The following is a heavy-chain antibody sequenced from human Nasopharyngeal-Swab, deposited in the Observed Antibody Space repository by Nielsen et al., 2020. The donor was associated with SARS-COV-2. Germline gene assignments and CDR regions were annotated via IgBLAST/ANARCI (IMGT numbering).Heavy chain of an antibody. J-gene: IGHJ6*04. Sequence: ASVKVSCKASGYTFTSYAMNWVRQAPGQGLEWMGWINTNTGNPTYAQGFTGRFVFSLDTSVSTAYLQISSLKAEDTAVYFCARRMLRGLSPVDVWGTGTTVTVSS. CDR1: GYTFTSYA. CDR3: ARRMLRGLSPVDV. V-gene: IGHV7-4-1*02. CDR2: INTNTGNP. D-gene: IGHD5-12*01.